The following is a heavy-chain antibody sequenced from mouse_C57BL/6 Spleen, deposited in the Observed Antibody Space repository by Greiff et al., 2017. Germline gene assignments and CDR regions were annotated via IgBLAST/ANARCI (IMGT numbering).Heavy chain of an antibody. V-gene: IGHV1-82*01. CDR3: ARSRGGYYAMDY. CDR2: IYPGDGDT. J-gene: IGHJ4*01. CDR1: GYAFSSSW. D-gene: IGHD1-1*02. Sequence: VMLVESGPELVKPGASVKISCKASGYAFSSSWMNWVKQRPGTGLEWIGRIYPGDGDTNYNGKFKGKATLTADKSSSTAYMQLSSLASEDSAVYFCARSRGGYYAMDYWGQGTSVTVSS.